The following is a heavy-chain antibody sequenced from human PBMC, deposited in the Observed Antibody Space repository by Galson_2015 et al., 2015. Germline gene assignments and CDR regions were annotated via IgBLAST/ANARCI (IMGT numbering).Heavy chain of an antibody. CDR3: AGSGLRYFDWLSPSH. Sequence: SLRLSCAASGFTFSSCAMHWVRQAPGKGLECLAVISYDGTNKDYADSVEGRFTISRDNSKNPLYLQMNSLRAEDTAVYYCAGSGLRYFDWLSPSHWGQGTLVTVSS. CDR1: GFTFSSCA. CDR2: ISYDGTNK. D-gene: IGHD3-9*01. V-gene: IGHV3-30-3*01. J-gene: IGHJ4*02.